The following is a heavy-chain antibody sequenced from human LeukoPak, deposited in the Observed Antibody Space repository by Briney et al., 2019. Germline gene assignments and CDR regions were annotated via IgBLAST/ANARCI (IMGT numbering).Heavy chain of an antibody. Sequence: PSETLSLTCAVYGGSFSGYYRSWIRQPPGKGLEWIGEINHSGSTNYNPSLKSRVTISVDTSKNQFSLKLNSVTAADTAVYYCARHRGPGTGNAFDIWGQGTMVTVSS. CDR1: GGSFSGYY. D-gene: IGHD1-26*01. CDR2: INHSGST. J-gene: IGHJ3*02. CDR3: ARHRGPGTGNAFDI. V-gene: IGHV4-34*01.